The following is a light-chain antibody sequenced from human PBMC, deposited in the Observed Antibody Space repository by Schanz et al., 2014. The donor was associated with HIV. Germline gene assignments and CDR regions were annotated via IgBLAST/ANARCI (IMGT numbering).Light chain of an antibody. J-gene: IGLJ2*01. CDR3: SSYAGSNNLV. CDR2: EVS. CDR1: GPDIGNYKY. V-gene: IGLV2-8*01. Sequence: QSALTQPPSASGSPGQSVSISCTGIGPDIGNYKYVSWYQQHPGKAPKLMIYEVSKRPSGVPGRFSGSKSGNTASLTVSGLQAEDEADYYCSSYAGSNNLVFGGGTKLTVL.